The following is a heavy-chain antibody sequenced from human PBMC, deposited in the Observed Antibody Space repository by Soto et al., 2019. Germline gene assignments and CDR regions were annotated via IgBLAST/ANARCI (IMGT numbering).Heavy chain of an antibody. CDR2: IFHSGST. V-gene: IGHV4-4*02. D-gene: IGHD1-26*01. Sequence: LSLTYGVVGGYISDSNGWSWFRKPPGKGLDWIGEIFHSGSTNYNSSLMGRVTISVDKANNQFSLKLSSVTAADTAVYYCAHRPIVGAAIWGQGTLVTVSS. J-gene: IGHJ4*02. CDR1: GGYISDSNG. CDR3: AHRPIVGAAI.